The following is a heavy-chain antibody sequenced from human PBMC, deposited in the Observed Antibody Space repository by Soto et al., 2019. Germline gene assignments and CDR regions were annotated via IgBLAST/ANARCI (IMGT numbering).Heavy chain of an antibody. V-gene: IGHV3-21*06. CDR1: GFTFSSYT. Sequence: EVQLVESGGGLVKPGGSLRLSCAASGFTFSSYTMNWVRQAPGKGLEWVSSISSSSNYIYYADSVRGRFTISRDNAKNSVYLQMNSLRAEDTAVYSCASDPFGAYGMDVWGQGTTVTVSS. J-gene: IGHJ6*02. D-gene: IGHD3-16*01. CDR3: ASDPFGAYGMDV. CDR2: ISSSSNYI.